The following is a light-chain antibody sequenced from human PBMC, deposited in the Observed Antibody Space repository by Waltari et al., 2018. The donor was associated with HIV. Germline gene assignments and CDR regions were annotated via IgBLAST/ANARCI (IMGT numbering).Light chain of an antibody. J-gene: IGLJ2*01. CDR2: DVS. V-gene: IGLV2-23*02. Sequence: QSALTQPASVSGSPGQSITISCTGTSSDVGGYKYVSWYQQHPGKAPKLMIYDVSKRPSGVSNRFSGSKSGNTASLTISGLQAEDEADYYCCSYAGSSTHVVFGGGTKLTVL. CDR3: CSYAGSSTHVV. CDR1: SSDVGGYKY.